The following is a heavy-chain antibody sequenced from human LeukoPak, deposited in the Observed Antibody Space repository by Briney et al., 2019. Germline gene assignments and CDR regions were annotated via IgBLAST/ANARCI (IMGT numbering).Heavy chain of an antibody. J-gene: IGHJ4*02. D-gene: IGHD1-26*01. CDR3: ARDWRGSYFPDF. Sequence: GASVKVSCKASGYTLTDYYMHWVRQAPGQGLEWMGWINPNSGDTNYAQKFQGRVTMTRDTSISTAYMDLSRPTSDDTAIYYCARDWRGSYFPDFWGQGTLVTVSS. V-gene: IGHV1-2*02. CDR1: GYTLTDYY. CDR2: INPNSGDT.